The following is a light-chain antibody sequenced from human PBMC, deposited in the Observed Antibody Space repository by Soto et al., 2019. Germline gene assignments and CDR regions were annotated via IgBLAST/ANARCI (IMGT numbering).Light chain of an antibody. CDR3: QQSYNSSWT. V-gene: IGKV1-39*01. CDR1: QSVAGY. Sequence: DIQMTQAPSSLSASVGDRVTLTCRASQSVAGYLNWYQQKPGGAPHLLIYDSSTLQSGVPSRFSGSGSGTDFKLTISSLQPEDVGTYYCQQSYNSSWTFGPGTTVDIK. CDR2: DSS. J-gene: IGKJ1*01.